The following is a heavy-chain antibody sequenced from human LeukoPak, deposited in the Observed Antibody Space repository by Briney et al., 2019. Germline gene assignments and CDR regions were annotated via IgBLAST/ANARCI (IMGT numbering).Heavy chain of an antibody. CDR1: GFTFDDYA. V-gene: IGHV3-9*01. D-gene: IGHD1-26*01. CDR3: AKGGLSVGSYYGY. J-gene: IGHJ4*02. Sequence: PGRSLRLSCAASGFTFDDYAMHWVRQAPGKGLEWVSSISWNSGRVAYADSVKGRFTISRDNAKNSLYLQMNSLRAEDTALYYCAKGGLSVGSYYGYWGQGTLVTVSS. CDR2: ISWNSGRV.